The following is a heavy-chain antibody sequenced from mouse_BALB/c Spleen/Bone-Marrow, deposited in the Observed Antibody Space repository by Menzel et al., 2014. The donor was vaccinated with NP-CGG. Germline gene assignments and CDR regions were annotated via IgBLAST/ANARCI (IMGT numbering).Heavy chain of an antibody. V-gene: IGHV5-17*02. Sequence: EVKVVESGGGLVQPGGPRKLSCAASGFTFSSFGMHWVRQAPEKGLEWVAYISSGSSTIYYAGTVKGRFTISRDNHKNTLFLQMTSLRSEDTAMYYCASLTYYAMDYWGQGTSVTVSS. CDR3: ASLTYYAMDY. CDR1: GFTFSSFG. CDR2: ISSGSSTI. J-gene: IGHJ4*01.